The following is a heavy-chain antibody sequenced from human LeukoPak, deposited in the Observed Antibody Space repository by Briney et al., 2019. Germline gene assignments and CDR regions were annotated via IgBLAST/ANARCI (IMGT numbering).Heavy chain of an antibody. CDR2: IYPRGST. CDR3: ARVISSAWRQNDL. J-gene: IGHJ5*02. CDR1: GGSISSGSYS. D-gene: IGHD3-22*01. V-gene: IGHV4-30-2*01. Sequence: PSETLSLTCAVSGGSISSGSYSWSWIRQPPGKGLEWIGYIYPRGSTYYNPSLKSRVSMSIDKSKNQFSLNLNSVTAADTAVYYCARVISSAWRQNDLWGQGTLVTVSS.